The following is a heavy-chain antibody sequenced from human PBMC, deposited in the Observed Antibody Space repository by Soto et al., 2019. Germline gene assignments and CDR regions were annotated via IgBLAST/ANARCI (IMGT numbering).Heavy chain of an antibody. CDR3: AGALDYGWYFDL. CDR2: IYYSGST. D-gene: IGHD4-17*01. CDR1: GGSISSYY. Sequence: QVQLQESGPGLVKPSETLSLTCTVSGGSISSYYWSWIRQPPGKGLEWIGYIYYSGSTNYNPSLTSRATISVDPSKNQLSLKLGSVTAADTAVYYCAGALDYGWYFDLWGRGTLVTVSS. J-gene: IGHJ2*01. V-gene: IGHV4-59*08.